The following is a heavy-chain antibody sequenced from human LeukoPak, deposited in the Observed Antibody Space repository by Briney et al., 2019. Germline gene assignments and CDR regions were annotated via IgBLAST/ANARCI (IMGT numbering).Heavy chain of an antibody. CDR1: GYTFTVYY. CDR3: ARDFVGGFGELLPAFDP. V-gene: IGHV1-2*02. D-gene: IGHD3-10*01. Sequence: ASVKVSCKASGYTFTVYYMHWVRQAPGQGLWWMGWINPNSGGTNYAQKFQGRVTMTRDTSISTAYMELSRLRSDDTAVYYCARDFVGGFGELLPAFDPWGQGTLVTVSS. CDR2: INPNSGGT. J-gene: IGHJ5*02.